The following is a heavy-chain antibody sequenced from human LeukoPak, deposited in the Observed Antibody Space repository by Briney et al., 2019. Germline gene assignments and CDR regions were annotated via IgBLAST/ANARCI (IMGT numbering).Heavy chain of an antibody. J-gene: IGHJ4*02. D-gene: IGHD6-6*01. Sequence: SETLSLTCAVYGGSFSGYYWSWIRQPPGKGLEWIGEINRSGSTNYNPSLKSRVTISVDTSKNQFSLKLSSVTAADTAVYYCARGGEGAARPDDYFDYWGQGTLVTVSS. CDR2: INRSGST. CDR3: ARGGEGAARPDDYFDY. CDR1: GGSFSGYY. V-gene: IGHV4-34*01.